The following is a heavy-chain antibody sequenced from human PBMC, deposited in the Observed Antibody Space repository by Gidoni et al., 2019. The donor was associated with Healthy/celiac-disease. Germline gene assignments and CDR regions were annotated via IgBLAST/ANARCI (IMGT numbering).Heavy chain of an antibody. CDR3: ARYPRPVWFRELSPDY. CDR2: ISYDGSNK. D-gene: IGHD3-10*01. Sequence: QVQLVESGGGVVQPGRSLRLSCAASGFTFSSYGMHWVRQAPGKGLEWVAVISYDGSNKYYADSVKGRFTISRDNSKNTLYLQMNSLRAEDTAVYYCARYPRPVWFRELSPDYWGQGTLVTVSS. J-gene: IGHJ4*02. CDR1: GFTFSSYG. V-gene: IGHV3-30*03.